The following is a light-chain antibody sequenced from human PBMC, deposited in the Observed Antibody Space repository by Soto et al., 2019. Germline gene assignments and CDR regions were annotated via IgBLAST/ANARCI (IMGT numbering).Light chain of an antibody. CDR1: QSVSSY. CDR2: DAS. Sequence: IVWTQSPATLSLSPGERATLSCRASQSVSSYLAWYQQKPGQAPRLLIYDASNRATGIPARFSGSGSGTDFTLTISSLEPEDFAVYYCQQRSNWPTFGGGTKVDIK. J-gene: IGKJ4*01. CDR3: QQRSNWPT. V-gene: IGKV3-11*01.